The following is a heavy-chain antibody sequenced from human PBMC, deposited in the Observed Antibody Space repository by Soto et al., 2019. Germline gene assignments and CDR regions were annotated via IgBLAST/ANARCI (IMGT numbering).Heavy chain of an antibody. CDR3: ARGQGMVAATFRDPGFDY. CDR1: GGSFSGYY. Sequence: QVQLQQWGAGLLKPSETLSLTCAVYGGSFSGYYWSWIRQPPGKGLEWIGEINHSGSTNYNPSLKSRVTISVYTSKNQYSLKLSSVTAADTAVYYCARGQGMVAATFRDPGFDYLGQGTLVTVPS. V-gene: IGHV4-34*01. J-gene: IGHJ4*02. CDR2: INHSGST. D-gene: IGHD2-15*01.